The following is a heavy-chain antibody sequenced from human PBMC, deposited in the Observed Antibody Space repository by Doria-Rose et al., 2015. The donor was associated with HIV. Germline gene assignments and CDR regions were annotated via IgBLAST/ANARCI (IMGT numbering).Heavy chain of an antibody. CDR2: IFSDDER. D-gene: IGHD6-13*01. J-gene: IGHJ4*02. CDR1: GVSLSSPGMG. Sequence: QITLKESGPVLVKPTETLTLTCTVSGVSLSSPGMGVSWIRQPPGKALEWLANIFSDDERSYKTSLKSRLTISRGTSKSQVVLTITDMDPVDTATYYCARMESSRWYHKYYFDFWGQGTLVIVSA. V-gene: IGHV2-26*01. CDR3: ARMESSRWYHKYYFDF.